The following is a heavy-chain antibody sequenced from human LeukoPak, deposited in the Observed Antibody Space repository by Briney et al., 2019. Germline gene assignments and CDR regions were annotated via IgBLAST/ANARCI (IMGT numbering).Heavy chain of an antibody. CDR1: GYTFTVYN. Sequence: ASVTVSCKASGYTFTVYNMNWVRQPPGQGLGWMGWINPNSGGTNYAQKFQGRVTMTRDTSISTAYMELSRLRSDDTAVYYCARDVAIAARSYYYGMDVWGQGTTVTVSS. J-gene: IGHJ6*02. CDR3: ARDVAIAARSYYYGMDV. CDR2: INPNSGGT. V-gene: IGHV1-2*02. D-gene: IGHD6-6*01.